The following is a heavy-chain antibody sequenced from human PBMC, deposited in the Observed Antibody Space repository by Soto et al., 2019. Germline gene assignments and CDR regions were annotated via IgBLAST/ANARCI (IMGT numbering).Heavy chain of an antibody. CDR1: GFTFSSYG. J-gene: IGHJ6*02. V-gene: IGHV3-30*18. D-gene: IGHD3-3*01. CDR3: AKDQAWSGYYSYYYYGMDV. Sequence: GGSLRLSCAASGFTFSSYGMHWVRQAPGKGLEWVAVISYDGSNKYYVDSVKGRFTISRDNSKNTLYLQMNSLRAEDTAVYYCAKDQAWSGYYSYYYYGMDVWGQGTTVTVSS. CDR2: ISYDGSNK.